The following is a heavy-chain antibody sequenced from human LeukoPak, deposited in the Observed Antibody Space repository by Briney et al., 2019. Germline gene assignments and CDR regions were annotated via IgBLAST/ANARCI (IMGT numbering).Heavy chain of an antibody. J-gene: IGHJ6*03. Sequence: SETLSLTCTVSGGFISSGSYYWSWIRQPAGKGLEWIGRIYTSGSTNYNPSLKSRVTISVDTSKNQFSLKLSSVTAADTAVYYCARIWAAYYYYYYMDVWGKGSTVIVSS. CDR3: ARIWAAYYYYYYMDV. CDR2: IYTSGST. V-gene: IGHV4-61*02. CDR1: GGFISSGSYY. D-gene: IGHD6-13*01.